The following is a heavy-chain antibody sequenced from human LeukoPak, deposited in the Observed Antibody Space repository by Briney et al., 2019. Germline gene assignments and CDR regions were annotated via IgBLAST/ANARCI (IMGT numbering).Heavy chain of an antibody. CDR1: GGTFSSYA. V-gene: IGHV1-69*05. D-gene: IGHD5-18*01. J-gene: IGHJ4*02. CDR2: IIPIFGTA. Sequence: SVKASCKASGGTFSSYAISWVRQAPGQGLEWMGGIIPIFGTANYAQKFQGRVTITTDESTSTAYMELSSLRSEDTAVYYCARSGYSYGPFDYWGQGTLVTVSS. CDR3: ARSGYSYGPFDY.